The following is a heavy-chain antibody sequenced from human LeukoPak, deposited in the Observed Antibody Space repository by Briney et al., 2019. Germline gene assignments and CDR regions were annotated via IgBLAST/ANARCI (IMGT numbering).Heavy chain of an antibody. D-gene: IGHD1-20*01. CDR3: AKDYNW. Sequence: PGGSLRLSCAASGFTFSSYGMHWVRQAPGKGLEWVAVISYDGSNKYYADSVKGRFTISRDNSKNTLYLQMNSLRAEDTAVYYCAKDYNWWGQGTLVTVSS. CDR1: GFTFSSYG. V-gene: IGHV3-30*18. CDR2: ISYDGSNK. J-gene: IGHJ4*02.